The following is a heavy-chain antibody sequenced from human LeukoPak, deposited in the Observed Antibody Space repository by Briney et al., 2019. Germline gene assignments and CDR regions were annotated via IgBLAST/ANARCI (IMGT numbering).Heavy chain of an antibody. D-gene: IGHD5-18*01. Sequence: QPGRSLRLSCAASGFTFSSYGMHWVRQAPGKGLEWVAVIWYDGSNKYYADSVKGRFTISRDNSKNTLYLQMNSLRAEDTAVYYCARDQSDGYSFGNWYFDLWGRGTLVTVSS. CDR2: IWYDGSNK. CDR1: GFTFSSYG. J-gene: IGHJ2*01. CDR3: ARDQSDGYSFGNWYFDL. V-gene: IGHV3-33*01.